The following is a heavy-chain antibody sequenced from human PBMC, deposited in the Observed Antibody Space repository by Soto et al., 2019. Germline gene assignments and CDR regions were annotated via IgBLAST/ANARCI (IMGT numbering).Heavy chain of an antibody. Sequence: QVQLQESGPGLVKPSGTLSLTCAVSGGSISGSYSWSWVRQPPGKGLEWIGEIYDAETTNYNPSLKSRVTISVDKSNNQFSLRVRSVTAADTAAYYCARRVWFGELFSWMDLWGQGTTVTVSS. D-gene: IGHD3-10*01. CDR1: GGSISGSYS. CDR2: IYDAETT. CDR3: ARRVWFGELFSWMDL. V-gene: IGHV4-4*02. J-gene: IGHJ6*02.